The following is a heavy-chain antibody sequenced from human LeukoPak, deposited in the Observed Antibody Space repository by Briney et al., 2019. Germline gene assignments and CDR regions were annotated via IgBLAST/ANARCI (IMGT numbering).Heavy chain of an antibody. CDR2: ISGSGGST. V-gene: IGHV3-23*01. CDR3: AKARIVAVPAARRFDY. D-gene: IGHD2-2*01. J-gene: IGHJ4*02. Sequence: GGSLRLSCAASGFTFSSYAMSWVRQAPGKGLEWVSTISGSGGSTYYSDSVKGRFTISRDNSKNTLYLQMSSLRAEDTAVYYCAKARIVAVPAARRFDYWGQGTLVTVSS. CDR1: GFTFSSYA.